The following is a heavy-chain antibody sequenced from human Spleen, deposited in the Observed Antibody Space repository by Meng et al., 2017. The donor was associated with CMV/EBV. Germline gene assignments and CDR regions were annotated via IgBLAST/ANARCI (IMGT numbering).Heavy chain of an antibody. CDR2: ISASGRSA. D-gene: IGHD2-8*02. CDR3: AKDSTGGYPHFFEN. V-gene: IGHV3-23*01. J-gene: IGHJ4*02. CDR1: GLPFSNYA. Sequence: GESLKISCAASGLPFSNYAMHWVRQAPGEGPEWVSSISASGRSAYYADSVRGRFTISRDNSKNTLYLQMYSLRAEDSAVYYCAKDSTGGYPHFFENWGQGALVTVSS.